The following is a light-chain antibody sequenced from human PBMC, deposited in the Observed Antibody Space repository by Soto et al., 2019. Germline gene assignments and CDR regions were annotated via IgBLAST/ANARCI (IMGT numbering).Light chain of an antibody. J-gene: IGKJ2*01. CDR3: LQDYNYPFT. CDR1: QDIRKD. CDR2: GAS. V-gene: IGKV1-6*01. Sequence: IQINQTPSSLSASVGDRVTITCRASQDIRKDLAWYQQKPGKAPQILIYGASTLQTGVASRFSGSGSATDFTLTISSLQPEDSAAYYCLQDYNYPFTFGQGTKVDI.